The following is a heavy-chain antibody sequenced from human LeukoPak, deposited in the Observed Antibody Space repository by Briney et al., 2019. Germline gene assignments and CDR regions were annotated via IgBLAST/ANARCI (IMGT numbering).Heavy chain of an antibody. D-gene: IGHD3-10*01. CDR1: GFTFSNYG. J-gene: IGHJ4*02. CDR3: ARRFAPGSGSHTPTSDY. Sequence: GGSLRLSCAVSGFTFSNYGMHWVRQAPGKGLEWVALTSYDGSTKYYADSVKGRFTISRDNAKNSLYLQMNSLRAEDTAVYYCARRFAPGSGSHTPTSDYWGQGTLVTVSS. V-gene: IGHV3-30*03. CDR2: TSYDGSTK.